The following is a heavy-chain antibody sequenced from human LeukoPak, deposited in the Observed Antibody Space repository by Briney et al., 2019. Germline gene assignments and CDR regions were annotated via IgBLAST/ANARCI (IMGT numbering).Heavy chain of an antibody. CDR1: GLIVNNYA. D-gene: IGHD3-10*01. Sequence: GGSLRLSCAASGLIVNNYAMSWVRQAPGKGLEWVSGISGSGDRTYYADSVKGRFSISRDNSKNMVYLQMNSLRAEDTAVYYCARSGSGSYYNDYYYMDVWGKGTTVTVSS. CDR3: ARSGSGSYYNDYYYMDV. V-gene: IGHV3-23*01. J-gene: IGHJ6*03. CDR2: ISGSGDRT.